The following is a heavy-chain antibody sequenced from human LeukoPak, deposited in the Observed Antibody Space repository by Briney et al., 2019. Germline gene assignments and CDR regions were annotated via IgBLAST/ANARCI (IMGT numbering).Heavy chain of an antibody. CDR1: GFTFSDYW. Sequence: GGSLRLSCAVSGFTFSDYWMNCVRQAPGKGLEWVASINQNGGEKSYVDSVKGRFTISRDNPKNSLYLQMSSLRAEDTAVYYCARDGTAAGLYFDLWGQGTLVTVSS. V-gene: IGHV3-7*01. D-gene: IGHD6-13*01. J-gene: IGHJ4*01. CDR3: ARDGTAAGLYFDL. CDR2: INQNGGEK.